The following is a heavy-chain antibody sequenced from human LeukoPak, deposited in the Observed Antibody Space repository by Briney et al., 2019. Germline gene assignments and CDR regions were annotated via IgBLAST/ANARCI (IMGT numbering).Heavy chain of an antibody. CDR2: ISSSGSAI. D-gene: IGHD4-23*01. Sequence: GGSLRLSCAASGFTFSDYYMSWIRQAPGKGLEWVSYISSSGSAIYYADSVKGRFTISRDNAKNSLYLQMNSLRAEDTAVYYCARLGKAYGGNPRDAGNDYWGQGTLVTVSS. CDR1: GFTFSDYY. J-gene: IGHJ4*02. V-gene: IGHV3-11*04. CDR3: ARLGKAYGGNPRDAGNDY.